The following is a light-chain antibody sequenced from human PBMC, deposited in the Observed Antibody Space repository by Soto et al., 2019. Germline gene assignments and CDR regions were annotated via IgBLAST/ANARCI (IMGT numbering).Light chain of an antibody. Sequence: DIVMTQTPLSSHVTLVQAASISCRSSQSLVNSEGNTYLSWLQQRPGQPPRLLIYEISNRFSGVPGRFSGSGAGTDFTLKISRVEAEYVGVYYCMQAAHLCSFGQGTKLEI. J-gene: IGKJ2*04. CDR3: MQAAHLCS. CDR1: QSLVNSEGNTY. V-gene: IGKV2-24*01. CDR2: EIS.